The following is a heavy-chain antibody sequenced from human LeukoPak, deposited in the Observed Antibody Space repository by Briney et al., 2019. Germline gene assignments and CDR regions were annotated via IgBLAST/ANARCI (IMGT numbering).Heavy chain of an antibody. J-gene: IGHJ4*02. CDR3: VKLSITVFRGIIARPVY. D-gene: IGHD3-10*01. CDR2: IRSSGGNT. V-gene: IGHV3-64D*06. Sequence: GGSLTLSCSASGFTFNSSAMHWVRQAPGKGLEYVSSIRSSGGNTYYADSVRGRFTSYRHNSKNRLYLQMRSLRADDRAVFYCVKLSITVFRGIIARPVYWGQGTLVTVSS. CDR1: GFTFNSSA.